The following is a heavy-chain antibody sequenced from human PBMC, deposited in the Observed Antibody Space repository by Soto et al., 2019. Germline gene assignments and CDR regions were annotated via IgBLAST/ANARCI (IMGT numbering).Heavy chain of an antibody. D-gene: IGHD5-18*01. CDR3: AKGSETGGIQRYGMDV. CDR1: GFTFSSYA. V-gene: IGHV3-23*01. CDR2: ISGSGGST. J-gene: IGHJ6*02. Sequence: EVQLLESGGGLVQPGGSLRLSCAASGFTFSSYAMSWVRQAPGKGLEWVSAISGSGGSTYYADSVKGRFTISRDNXKXXLYLQMNSLRAEDTAVYYCAKGSETGGIQRYGMDVWGQGTTVTVSS.